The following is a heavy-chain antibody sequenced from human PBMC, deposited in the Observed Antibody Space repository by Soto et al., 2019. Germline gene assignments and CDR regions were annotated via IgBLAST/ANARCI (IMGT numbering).Heavy chain of an antibody. CDR1: GFTFSNYG. J-gene: IGHJ6*02. V-gene: IGHV3-33*01. CDR2: IWSDGSNK. CDR3: ARGGYCSSTICYTQRGGVERRLYYYYDGMDV. D-gene: IGHD2-2*02. Sequence: QVQLVESGRGVVQPGRSLRLYSAASGFTFSNYGMPWVRQAPGKGLEWVAVIWSDGSNKYYADSVKGRFTISRDNSKNTLYLQMNSVRAEDTDVYDCARGGYCSSTICYTQRGGVERRLYYYYDGMDVWGHGTTVTASS.